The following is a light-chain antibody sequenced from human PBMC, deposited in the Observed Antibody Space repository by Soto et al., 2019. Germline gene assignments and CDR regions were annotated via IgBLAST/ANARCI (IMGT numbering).Light chain of an antibody. CDR1: SSDIGAYNS. CDR3: SSRTTSNPYV. J-gene: IGLJ1*01. CDR2: EVS. Sequence: QSALTQPASVSGSPRQSITISCTGTSSDIGAYNSVSWYQQHPGKAPKLMIYEVSNRPSGVSNRFSASKSGNTASLTISGLQAEDEADYYCSSRTTSNPYVFGTGTKLTVL. V-gene: IGLV2-14*01.